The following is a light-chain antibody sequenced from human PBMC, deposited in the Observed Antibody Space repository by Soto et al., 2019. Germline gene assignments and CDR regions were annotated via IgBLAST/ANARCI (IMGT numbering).Light chain of an antibody. J-gene: IGLJ3*02. CDR1: SSDVGSYNL. V-gene: IGLV2-23*03. CDR2: EGS. CDR3: CSYAGSSTFGV. Sequence: QSALTQPASVSGSPGQSITISCTGTSSDVGSYNLVSWYQQHTGKAPKLMIYEGSKRPSGVSNRFSGSKSGNTASLTISGLQAEDEADYYCCSYAGSSTFGVFGGGTKVTVL.